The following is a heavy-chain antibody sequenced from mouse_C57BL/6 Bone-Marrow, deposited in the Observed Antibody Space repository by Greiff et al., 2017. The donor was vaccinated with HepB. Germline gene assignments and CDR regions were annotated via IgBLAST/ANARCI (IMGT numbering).Heavy chain of an antibody. CDR1: GYTFTSYW. CDR2: IDPSDSYT. J-gene: IGHJ3*01. V-gene: IGHV1-50*01. Sequence: VQLQQPGAELVKPGASVKLSCKASGYTFTSYWMQWVKQRPGQGLEWIGEIDPSDSYTNYNQKFKGKATLTVDTSSSTAYMQLSSLTSEDSAVYYCARGRQLRSAWFAYWGQGTLVTVSA. CDR3: ARGRQLRSAWFAY. D-gene: IGHD3-2*02.